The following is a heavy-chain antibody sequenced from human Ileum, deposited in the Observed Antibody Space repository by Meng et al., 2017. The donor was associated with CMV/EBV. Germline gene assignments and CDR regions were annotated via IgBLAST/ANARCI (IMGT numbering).Heavy chain of an antibody. D-gene: IGHD5-12*01. CDR1: GFPFSSYA. J-gene: IGHJ4*02. Sequence: GALKISCVASGFPFSSYAMSWVRQAPGRGLEWVSTISNTGAITFYADSVKGRFAISRDNSKNTLNLQMNGLRAEDTAIYYCAGGDYGGYFHWGQGTLVTVSS. V-gene: IGHV3-23*01. CDR2: ISNTGAIT. CDR3: AGGDYGGYFH.